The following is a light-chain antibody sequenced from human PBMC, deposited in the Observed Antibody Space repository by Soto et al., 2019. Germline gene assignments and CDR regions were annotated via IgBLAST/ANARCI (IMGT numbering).Light chain of an antibody. Sequence: QSALTQPASVSGSPGQSITISCTGTSSDVGGYNYVSWYQHHPGKAPKLMIYEVSDRPSGVSNRFSGSKSGNTASLAITGLQAEDEADYYCQAYDYTLTASVFGGGTKVTVL. V-gene: IGLV2-14*01. CDR2: EVS. CDR3: QAYDYTLTASV. CDR1: SSDVGGYNY. J-gene: IGLJ3*02.